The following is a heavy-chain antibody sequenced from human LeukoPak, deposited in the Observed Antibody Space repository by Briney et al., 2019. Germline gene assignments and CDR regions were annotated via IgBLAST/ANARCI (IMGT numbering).Heavy chain of an antibody. CDR3: VRDGVTGWHFGY. CDR1: GFTFTNYW. V-gene: IGHV3-7*03. J-gene: IGHJ4*02. D-gene: IGHD3-10*01. Sequence: GGPLRLSCAASGFTFTNYWMSWVRQAPGKGLEWVANINQDGSQQYCVDSVKGRFTTSKDNARNSFYLHMDSLRAEDTAVYYCVRDGVTGWHFGYWGQGTLVTVSS. CDR2: INQDGSQQ.